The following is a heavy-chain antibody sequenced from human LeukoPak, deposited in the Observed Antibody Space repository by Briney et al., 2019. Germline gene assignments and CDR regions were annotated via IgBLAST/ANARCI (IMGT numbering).Heavy chain of an antibody. CDR1: GGSISSYY. CDR3: ARGGSTGTNLNWVDP. D-gene: IGHD1-1*01. CDR2: IYYSGST. Sequence: SETLSLTCTVSGGSISSYYWSWIRQPPGRGLEWIGYIYYSGSTNYNPSLKSRVTISVDTSKNQFSLKLSSVTAADTAVYYCARGGSTGTNLNWVDPWGQGTLVTVSS. J-gene: IGHJ5*02. V-gene: IGHV4-59*01.